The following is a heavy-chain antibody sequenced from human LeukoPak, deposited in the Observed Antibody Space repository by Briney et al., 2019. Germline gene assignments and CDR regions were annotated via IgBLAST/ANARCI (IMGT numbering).Heavy chain of an antibody. J-gene: IGHJ3*02. V-gene: IGHV3-21*01. D-gene: IGHD5-18*01. CDR2: ISSSSSYI. Sequence: GGSLRLSCAASGFTFSSYSMNWVRQAPGKGLEWVSSISSSSSYIYYADSVKGRFTISRDNAKNSLYLQMNSLRAEDTAVYYCAGGDTAMVLSAFDIWGQGTMVTVSS. CDR3: AGGDTAMVLSAFDI. CDR1: GFTFSSYS.